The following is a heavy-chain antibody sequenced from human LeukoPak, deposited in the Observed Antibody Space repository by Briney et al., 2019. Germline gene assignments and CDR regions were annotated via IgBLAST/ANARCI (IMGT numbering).Heavy chain of an antibody. D-gene: IGHD4-17*01. J-gene: IGHJ4*02. Sequence: SVKVSCKASGGTFSSYAISWVRQAPGQGLEWMGRIIPILGIANYAQKFQGRVTITADKSTSTAYMELSSLRSEDTAVYYCARDTDSKATDYWGQGTLVTVSS. CDR3: ARDTDSKATDY. CDR1: GGTFSSYA. V-gene: IGHV1-69*04. CDR2: IIPILGIA.